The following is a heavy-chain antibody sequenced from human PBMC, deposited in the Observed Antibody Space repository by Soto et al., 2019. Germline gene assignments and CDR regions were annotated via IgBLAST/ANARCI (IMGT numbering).Heavy chain of an antibody. V-gene: IGHV3-48*01. D-gene: IGHD3-3*01. CDR1: GFTFSSYS. Sequence: GGSLRLSCAASGFTFSSYSMNWIRQAPGKGLEWVSYISSGSSTIYYAGSIKGRFTISRDNAKNSLYLQMDSLRAEDTAEYYCARAVNDFWSGYYTHWGQGTLVTVSS. J-gene: IGHJ4*02. CDR3: ARAVNDFWSGYYTH. CDR2: ISSGSSTI.